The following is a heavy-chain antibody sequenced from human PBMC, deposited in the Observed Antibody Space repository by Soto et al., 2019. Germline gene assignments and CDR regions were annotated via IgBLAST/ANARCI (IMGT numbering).Heavy chain of an antibody. CDR2: ISGSGGST. CDR1: GFTFSSYA. Sequence: EVQLLESGGGLVQPGGSLRLSCAASGFTFSSYAMSWVRQAPGKGLEWVSGISGSGGSTYYADSVKGRFTISRDNSKNTLYLQMTSLRAEDTAVYYCARGRVAATPFDYWGQGTLVTVSS. J-gene: IGHJ4*02. V-gene: IGHV3-23*01. D-gene: IGHD2-15*01. CDR3: ARGRVAATPFDY.